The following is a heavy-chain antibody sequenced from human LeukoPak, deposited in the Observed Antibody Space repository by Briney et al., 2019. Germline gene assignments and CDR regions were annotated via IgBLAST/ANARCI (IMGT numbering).Heavy chain of an antibody. CDR3: VRDGYSGRFDP. V-gene: IGHV1-2*02. J-gene: IGHJ5*02. D-gene: IGHD5-12*01. Sequence: GASVKVSCKASGYTFTGHYMHWVRQAPGQGLEWMGWINPNSGGTKYAQKFQGRVTMTRDTSISTAYMELSRLRSDDTAVYYCVRDGYSGRFDPWGQGTLVTVSS. CDR1: GYTFTGHY. CDR2: INPNSGGT.